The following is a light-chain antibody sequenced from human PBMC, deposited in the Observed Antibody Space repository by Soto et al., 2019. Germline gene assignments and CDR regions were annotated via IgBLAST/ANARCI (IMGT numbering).Light chain of an antibody. CDR1: SSNIGAGYD. CDR2: DVS. CDR3: SSYQSSSTLYA. V-gene: IGLV1-40*01. J-gene: IGLJ1*01. Sequence: QSVLTQPPSVSGAPGQRVTISCTGSSSNIGAGYDVSWYQQLPGTAPKLIIYDVSNRPSGVSDRFSGSKSGNTASLTISGLQAEDEADYYCSSYQSSSTLYAFGTGTKVTV.